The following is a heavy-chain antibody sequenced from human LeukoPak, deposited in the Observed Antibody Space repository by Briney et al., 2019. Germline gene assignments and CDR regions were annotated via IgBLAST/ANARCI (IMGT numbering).Heavy chain of an antibody. CDR1: GFTFSSYW. D-gene: IGHD6-13*01. V-gene: IGHV3-7*01. J-gene: IGHJ1*01. Sequence: AGGSLRLSCAASGFTFSSYWMSWVRQAPGKGLEWVANIKQDGSEKYYVDSVKGRFTISRDNAKNSLYLQMNSLRAEDTAVYYCARGSGSSWYPVEYFQHWGQGTLVTVSS. CDR3: ARGSGSSWYPVEYFQH. CDR2: IKQDGSEK.